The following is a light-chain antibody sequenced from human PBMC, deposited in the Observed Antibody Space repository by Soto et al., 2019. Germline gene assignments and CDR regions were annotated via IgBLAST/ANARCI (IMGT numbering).Light chain of an antibody. CDR2: AVS. CDR3: ISDIKTHPYL. J-gene: IGLJ1*01. Sequence: QSVLTQPASVSGSPGQSITISCSGTSSDIGSYNHVAWYQQFPGTSPKLMIYAVSDRPPGVSDRFSGSKSGITASLSISGHQTDDEAYYYSISDIKTHPYLFGIGTKVTV. V-gene: IGLV2-14*03. CDR1: SSDIGSYNH.